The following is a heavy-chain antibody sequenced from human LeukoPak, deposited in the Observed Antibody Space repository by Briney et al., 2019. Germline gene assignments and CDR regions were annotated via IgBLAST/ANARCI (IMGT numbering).Heavy chain of an antibody. V-gene: IGHV3-30*02. CDR2: IPFDGSHK. D-gene: IGHD6-6*01. J-gene: IGHJ6*03. Sequence: GGSLRLSCVVSGFTLSDYGIHWVRQAPGRGLQWVAFIPFDGSHKYYADSVEGRFTISRDNSKNTLYLQMGSLRAEDMAVYYCARDQAAPPGDLWYYYYYMDVWGKGTTVTVSS. CDR3: ARDQAAPPGDLWYYYYYMDV. CDR1: GFTLSDYG.